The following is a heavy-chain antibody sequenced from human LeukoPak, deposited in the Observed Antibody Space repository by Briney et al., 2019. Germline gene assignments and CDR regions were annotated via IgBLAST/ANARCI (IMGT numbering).Heavy chain of an antibody. CDR1: ASTFTGYY. D-gene: IGHD5-24*01. Sequence: GASVTVTCEASASTFTGYYDHWVRQAPAQGHEWMGHINTSGGSTSYAQKFQGRVTMTRDTSTSTVYMELSSLRSEDAAVYCCARRSRDGYNRFDYWGEGTLVTVSS. V-gene: IGHV1-46*01. J-gene: IGHJ4*02. CDR2: INTSGGST. CDR3: ARRSRDGYNRFDY.